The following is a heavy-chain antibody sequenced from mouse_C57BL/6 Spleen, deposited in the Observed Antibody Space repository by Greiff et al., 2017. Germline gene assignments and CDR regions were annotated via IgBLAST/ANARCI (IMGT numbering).Heavy chain of an antibody. CDR2: ISDGGSYT. J-gene: IGHJ1*03. V-gene: IGHV5-4*03. CDR3: ARGGYYGYFDV. CDR1: GFTFSSYA. Sequence: EVKLVESGGGLVKPGGSLKLSCAASGFTFSSYAMSWVRQTPEKRLEWVATISDGGSYTYYPDNVKGRFTISRDNAKNNLYLQMSHLKSEDTAMYYCARGGYYGYFDVWGTGTTVTVSS.